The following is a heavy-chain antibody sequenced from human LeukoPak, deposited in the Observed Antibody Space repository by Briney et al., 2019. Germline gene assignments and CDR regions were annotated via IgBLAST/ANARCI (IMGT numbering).Heavy chain of an antibody. CDR3: AAAYSSSWYPADY. CDR2: IWYDGSNK. D-gene: IGHD6-13*01. CDR1: GFTFSSYG. J-gene: IGHJ4*02. Sequence: GGSLRLSCAASGFTFSSYGMHWVRQAPGKGLEWVAVIWYDGSNKYYADSVKGRFTISRDNSKNTLYLQMNSLRAEDTAVYYCAAAYSSSWYPADYWGRGTLVTVSS. V-gene: IGHV3-33*01.